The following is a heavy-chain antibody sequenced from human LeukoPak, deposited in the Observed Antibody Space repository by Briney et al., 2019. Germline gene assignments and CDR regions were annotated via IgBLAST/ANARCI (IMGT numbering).Heavy chain of an antibody. V-gene: IGHV1-2*02. Sequence: GASVKVSCKASGYTFTGYYMHWVRQAPGQGLKWMGWINPNSGGTNYAQKFQGRVTMTRDTSISTAYMELSRLRSDDTAVYYCARDVHHMITFGGVIPSQEDAFDIWGQGTMVTVSS. CDR1: GYTFTGYY. D-gene: IGHD3-16*02. J-gene: IGHJ3*02. CDR3: ARDVHHMITFGGVIPSQEDAFDI. CDR2: INPNSGGT.